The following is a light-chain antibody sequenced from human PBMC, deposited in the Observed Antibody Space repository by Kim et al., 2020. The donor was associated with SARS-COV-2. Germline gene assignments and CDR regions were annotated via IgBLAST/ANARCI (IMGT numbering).Light chain of an antibody. V-gene: IGLV2-11*01. CDR3: CSYAGSRYV. CDR2: DLS. CDR1: SSDVGGYNY. Sequence: PGQSVTISCTGTSSDVGGYNYVSWYQQHPGKAPKLMIYDLSKRPSGVPDRFSGSKSGNTASLTISGLQAEDEADYYCCSYAGSRYVFGTGTKVTVL. J-gene: IGLJ1*01.